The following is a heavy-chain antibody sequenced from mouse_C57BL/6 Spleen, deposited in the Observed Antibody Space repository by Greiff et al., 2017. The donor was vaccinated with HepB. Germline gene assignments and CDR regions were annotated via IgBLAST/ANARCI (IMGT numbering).Heavy chain of an antibody. CDR2: IYPGSGNT. V-gene: IGHV1-66*01. J-gene: IGHJ1*03. D-gene: IGHD2-1*01. Sequence: VQLQQSGPELVKPGASVKISCKASGYSFTSYYIHWVKQRPGQGLEWIGWIYPGSGNTKYNEKFKGKATLTADTSSSTAYMQLSSLTSEDSAVYYCARGGGNYGRYFDVWGTGTTVTVSS. CDR1: GYSFTSYY. CDR3: ARGGGNYGRYFDV.